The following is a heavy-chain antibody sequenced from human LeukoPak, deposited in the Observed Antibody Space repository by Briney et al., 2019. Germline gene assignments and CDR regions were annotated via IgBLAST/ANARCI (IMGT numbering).Heavy chain of an antibody. V-gene: IGHV3-7*04. CDR3: ARVVSGWYLHYYYYYMDV. J-gene: IGHJ6*03. CDR1: GFTFSSYW. Sequence: GGSLRLSCAASGFTFSSYWMSWVRQAPGKGLEWVANIKQDGSEKYYVDSVKGRFTISRDNAKNSLYLQMNSLRAEDTAVYYCARVVSGWYLHYYYYYMDVWGKGTTVTVSS. D-gene: IGHD6-19*01. CDR2: IKQDGSEK.